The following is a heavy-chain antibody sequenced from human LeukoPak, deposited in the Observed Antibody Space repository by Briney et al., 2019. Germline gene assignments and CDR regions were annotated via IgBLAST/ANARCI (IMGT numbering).Heavy chain of an antibody. CDR3: ATERVLRYFDWLWTGMDV. J-gene: IGHJ6*02. Sequence: ASVKVSCKVSGYTLTELSMHWVRQAPGKGLEWMGGFDPEDGETIYAQKFQGRVTMTEDTSTDTAYMELSSLRSEDTAVYYCATERVLRYFDWLWTGMDVWGQGTTVTVSS. CDR2: FDPEDGET. V-gene: IGHV1-24*01. D-gene: IGHD3-9*01. CDR1: GYTLTELS.